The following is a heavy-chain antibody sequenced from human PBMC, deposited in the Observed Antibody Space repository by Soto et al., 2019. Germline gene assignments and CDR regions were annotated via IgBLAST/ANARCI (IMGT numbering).Heavy chain of an antibody. J-gene: IGHJ5*02. CDR3: ARSYYDATGFAVDP. CDR1: GASVSNGY. Sequence: QTQLQESGPGLVKPSETLSLTCTVSGASVSNGYWSWIRQPPEKGLEWIGFMYFGGSFNYNPSLTSRFTISVDQPKNQLSLKVSSVTAADTSVYYFARSYYDATGFAVDPWGQGTLVIVSS. CDR2: MYFGGSF. V-gene: IGHV4-59*02. D-gene: IGHD3-22*01.